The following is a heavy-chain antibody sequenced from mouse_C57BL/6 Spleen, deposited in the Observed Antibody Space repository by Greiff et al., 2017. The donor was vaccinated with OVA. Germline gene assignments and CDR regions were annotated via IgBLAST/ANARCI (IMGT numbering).Heavy chain of an antibody. CDR3: ARDGDGSSDHWYCDV. CDR2: IDPSDSET. CDR1: GYTFTSYW. J-gene: IGHJ1*03. D-gene: IGHD1-1*01. V-gene: IGHV1-52*01. Sequence: QVQLQQPGAELVRPGSSVKLSCKASGYTFTSYWMHWVTQRPIHGLEWIGNIDPSDSETHYIQKFTDKATLTVDKSSSTTYMQLSSLTSEDSAVYYCARDGDGSSDHWYCDVWGTGTTVTVSS.